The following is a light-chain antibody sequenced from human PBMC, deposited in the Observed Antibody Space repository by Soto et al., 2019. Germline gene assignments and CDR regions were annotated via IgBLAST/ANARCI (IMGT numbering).Light chain of an antibody. J-gene: IGKJ4*01. CDR1: QSVRDS. Sequence: IVVTKSTATMSLSPGAIDTLAFMASQSVRDSLAWYQQKPGQAPRLLIYDASTRATGIPARFSGSGSGTEFTLTISSLQSEDFAVYYCQQYNIWPLTFGGGTKVDIK. CDR2: DAS. V-gene: IGKV3-15*01. CDR3: QQYNIWPLT.